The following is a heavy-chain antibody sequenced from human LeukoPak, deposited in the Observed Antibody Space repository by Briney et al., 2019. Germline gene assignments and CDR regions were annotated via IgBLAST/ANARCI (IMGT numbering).Heavy chain of an antibody. J-gene: IGHJ4*02. CDR2: ISSSGSTI. CDR1: GFTFSDYY. D-gene: IGHD5-24*01. CDR3: AKAPVEMATITVTDY. V-gene: IGHV3-11*01. Sequence: PGGSLRLSCAASGFTFSDYYMSWIRQAPGKGLEWVSYISSSGSTIYYADSVKGRFTISRDNSKNTLYLQMNSLRAEDTAVYYCAKAPVEMATITVTDYWGQGTLVTVSS.